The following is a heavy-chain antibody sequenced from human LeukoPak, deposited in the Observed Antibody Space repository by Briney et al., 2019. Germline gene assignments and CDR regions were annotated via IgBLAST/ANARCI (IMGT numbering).Heavy chain of an antibody. CDR3: ATDSIAVAGSFDY. J-gene: IGHJ4*02. V-gene: IGHV1-24*01. CDR2: FDPEDGET. Sequence: VSVKVSCKVSGYTLTELSMHWVRQAPGKGLEWMGGFDPEDGETIYAQKFQGRVTMTEDTSTDTAYMELSSLRSEDTAVYYCATDSIAVAGSFDYWGQGTLVTVSS. D-gene: IGHD6-19*01. CDR1: GYTLTELS.